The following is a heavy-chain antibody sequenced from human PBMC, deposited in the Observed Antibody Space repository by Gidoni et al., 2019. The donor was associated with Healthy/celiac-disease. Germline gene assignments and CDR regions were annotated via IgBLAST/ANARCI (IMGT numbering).Heavy chain of an antibody. CDR3: ANGALGYCISTSCHPGFDY. J-gene: IGHJ4*02. V-gene: IGHV3-30*18. Sequence: QVQLVESGGGVVQPGRSLRLSCAASGFTFSSYGMHWVRQAPGKGLEWVAVISYDGSNKYYADSVKGRFTISRDNSKNTLYLQMNSLRAEDTAVYYCANGALGYCISTSCHPGFDYWGQGTLVTVSS. D-gene: IGHD2-2*01. CDR2: ISYDGSNK. CDR1: GFTFSSYG.